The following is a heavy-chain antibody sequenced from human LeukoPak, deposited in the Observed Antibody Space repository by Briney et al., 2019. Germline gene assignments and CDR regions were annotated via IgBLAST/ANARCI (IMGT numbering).Heavy chain of an antibody. D-gene: IGHD3-22*01. J-gene: IGHJ3*02. CDR2: ISGVGSVN. V-gene: IGHV3-48*03. CDR3: AKGHTMIVVVITDGPQLDAFDI. Sequence: GGSLRLSCAASGFTFSSYEMNWVRQAPGKGLEWVSYISGVGSVNNYADSVKGRFTISRDNSKNTLYLQMNSLRAEDTAVYYCAKGHTMIVVVITDGPQLDAFDIWGQGTMVTVSS. CDR1: GFTFSSYE.